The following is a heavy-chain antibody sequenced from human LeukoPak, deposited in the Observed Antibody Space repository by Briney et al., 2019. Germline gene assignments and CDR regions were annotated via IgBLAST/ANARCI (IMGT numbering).Heavy chain of an antibody. V-gene: IGHV3-23*01. D-gene: IGHD6-13*01. CDR1: GFTFSDYS. CDR3: AKDAAGPEY. Sequence: GGSLRLSCAASGFTFSDYSMTWVRQAPGKGLFWVSGISAGGGSTYYADSVKGRFTISRDNSRNTLYLQMNSLRAEDTAVYYCAKDAAGPEYWGQGTLVTVSS. J-gene: IGHJ4*02. CDR2: ISAGGGST.